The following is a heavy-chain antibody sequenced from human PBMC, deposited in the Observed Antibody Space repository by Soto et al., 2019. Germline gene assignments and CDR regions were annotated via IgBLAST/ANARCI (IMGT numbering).Heavy chain of an antibody. V-gene: IGHV4-34*01. CDR2: INHSGGT. CDR1: GGSFSGYY. D-gene: IGHD6-6*01. Sequence: SETLSLTCAVYGGSFSGYYWSWIGLPPGKGLEWIGEINHSGGTNYNPSLKSRVTISVDTSKNQFSLKLSSVTAADTAVYYCARAAVAARRGYFDYWGQGTLVTVSS. CDR3: ARAAVAARRGYFDY. J-gene: IGHJ4*02.